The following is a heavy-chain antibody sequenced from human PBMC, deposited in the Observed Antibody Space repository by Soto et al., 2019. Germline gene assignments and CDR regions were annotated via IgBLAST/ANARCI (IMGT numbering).Heavy chain of an antibody. V-gene: IGHV3-23*01. CDR2: ISGSGRTT. CDR3: AKFRGPAYSYYYMDV. D-gene: IGHD2-2*01. Sequence: EVQLLESGGGLVQPGGSLRLSCAASGFTFGTYAMKWLRQAPGRGLECVSFISGSGRTTYYADSVKGRFTVSRDNSKNMMYLQMNSLCAADTALYYCAKFRGPAYSYYYMDVWGKGTTVTVSS. CDR1: GFTFGTYA. J-gene: IGHJ6*03.